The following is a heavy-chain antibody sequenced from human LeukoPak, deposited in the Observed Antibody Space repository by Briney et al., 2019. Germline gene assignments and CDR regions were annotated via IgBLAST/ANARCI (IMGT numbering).Heavy chain of an antibody. D-gene: IGHD2-2*02. V-gene: IGHV4-59*01. CDR1: GGSISSYY. CDR2: IYYSGST. Sequence: SETLSLTCTVSGGSISSYYWSWIRQPPGKGLEWIGYIYYSGSTNYNPSLKSRVTISVDTSKNQFSLRLSSVTAADTAVYYCARGYCSSTSCYTNWFDPWGQGTLVTVSS. CDR3: ARGYCSSTSCYTNWFDP. J-gene: IGHJ5*02.